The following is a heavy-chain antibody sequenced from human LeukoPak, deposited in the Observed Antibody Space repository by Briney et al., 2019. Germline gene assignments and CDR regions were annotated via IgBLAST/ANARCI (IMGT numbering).Heavy chain of an antibody. J-gene: IGHJ4*02. V-gene: IGHV4-59*01. Sequence: PSETLSLTCTVSDGSITNYDWSWVRQPPGKGLEFIGHVHYSGTADYNPSLKSRVTISIDTSKNQFSLNLSSVTAADTAVYYCARDPDGYKFFDYWGRGSPVVVSS. CDR1: DGSITNYD. D-gene: IGHD5-24*01. CDR2: VHYSGTA. CDR3: ARDPDGYKFFDY.